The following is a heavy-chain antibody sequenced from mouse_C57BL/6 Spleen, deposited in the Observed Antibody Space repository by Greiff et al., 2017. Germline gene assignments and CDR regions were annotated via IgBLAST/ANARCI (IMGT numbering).Heavy chain of an antibody. CDR2: IDPSDSET. CDR1: GYTFTSYW. J-gene: IGHJ2*01. D-gene: IGHD1-1*01. Sequence: VKQSCKASGYTFTSYWMHWVKQRPIQGLEWIGNIDPSDSETHYNQKFKDKATLTVDKSSSTAYMQLSSLTSEDSAVYYCAREGYYGSHYFDYWGQGTTLTVSS. CDR3: AREGYYGSHYFDY. V-gene: IGHV1-52*01.